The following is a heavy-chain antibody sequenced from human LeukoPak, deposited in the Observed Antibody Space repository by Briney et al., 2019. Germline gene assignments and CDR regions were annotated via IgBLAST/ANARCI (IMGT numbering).Heavy chain of an antibody. CDR3: ARGRAYYRSGSYYKGWFDP. V-gene: IGHV4-34*01. CDR1: GGSFSGYY. D-gene: IGHD3-10*01. CDR2: INHSGST. Sequence: SETLSLTCAVYGGSFSGYYWSWIRQPPGKGLEWIGEINHSGSTNYNPSHKRRVTISVDTSKTPFSLKLSSVTAADTAVYYCARGRAYYRSGSYYKGWFDPWGQGTLVTVSS. J-gene: IGHJ5*02.